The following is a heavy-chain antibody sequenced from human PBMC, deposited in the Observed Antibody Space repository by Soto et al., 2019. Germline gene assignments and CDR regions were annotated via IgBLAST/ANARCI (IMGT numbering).Heavy chain of an antibody. V-gene: IGHV4-34*01. CDR1: GGSFSGYY. J-gene: IGHJ4*02. CDR2: INHSGST. D-gene: IGHD3-16*01. Sequence: QVQLQQWGAGLLKPSETLSLTCAVYGGSFSGYYWSWIRQPPGKGLEWIGEINHSGSTNYNPSLKSRVTISVDTSKNQFSLKLRSVTAADTAVYYCAIGGINDYPSHFDYWGQGTLVTVSS. CDR3: AIGGINDYPSHFDY.